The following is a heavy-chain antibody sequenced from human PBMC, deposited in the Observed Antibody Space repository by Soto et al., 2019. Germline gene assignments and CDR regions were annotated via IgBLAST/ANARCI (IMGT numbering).Heavy chain of an antibody. CDR2: IYPGDSDT. J-gene: IGHJ6*02. CDR1: GYTFTNYW. V-gene: IGHV5-51*01. CDR3: PASTFYYGMDL. Sequence: GESLKISCKGSGYTFTNYWIGCVRQMPGKGLEWMGIIYPGDSDTKYNPSFQGQVTISADKSITTTYLRWTSLKAYDTELYYSPASTFYYGMDLWGQGTTVTVSS.